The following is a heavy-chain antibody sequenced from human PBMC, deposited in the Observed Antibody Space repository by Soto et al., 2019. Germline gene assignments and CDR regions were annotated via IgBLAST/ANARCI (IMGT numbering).Heavy chain of an antibody. CDR1: GYTFTTYG. CDR2: VSANNGDT. CDR3: ARDFPRAFCSGTGCCFDY. V-gene: IGHV1-18*01. Sequence: VQLVQSGAEVKKPGASMRVSCKASGYTFTTYGISWVRQAPGQGLEWMGWVSANNGDTKYAQKFQDRITLTTDTSTSTAYMEVRSLRSDDTALYFCARDFPRAFCSGTGCCFDYWGQGTPVTVSS. D-gene: IGHD2-15*01. J-gene: IGHJ4*02.